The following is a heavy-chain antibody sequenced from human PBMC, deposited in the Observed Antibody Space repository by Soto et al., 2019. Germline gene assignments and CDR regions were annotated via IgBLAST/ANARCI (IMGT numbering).Heavy chain of an antibody. CDR2: ISYDGSNK. Sequence: ESGGGVVQPGRSLRLSCAASGFTFSSYGMHWVRQAPGKGLEWVAVISYDGSNKYYADSVKGRFTISRDNSKNTLYLQMNSLRAEDTAVYYCARGDSSSWPAYYYYGMDVWGQGTTVTVSS. J-gene: IGHJ6*02. CDR1: GFTFSSYG. D-gene: IGHD6-13*01. CDR3: ARGDSSSWPAYYYYGMDV. V-gene: IGHV3-30*03.